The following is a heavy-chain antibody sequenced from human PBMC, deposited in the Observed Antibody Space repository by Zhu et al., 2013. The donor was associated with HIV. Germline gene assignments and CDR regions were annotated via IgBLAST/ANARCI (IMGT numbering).Heavy chain of an antibody. CDR1: GYTFTSYG. CDR3: ARAGSGLRITIFGVVPDAFDI. J-gene: IGHJ3*02. CDR2: ISAYNGNT. Sequence: QVQLVQSGAEVKKPGASVKVSCKASGYTFTSYGISWVRQAPGQGLEWMGWISAYNGNTNYAQKLQGRVTMTTDTSTSTAYMELRSLRSDDTAVYYCARAGSGLRITIFGVVPDAFDIWGQGTMVTVSS. D-gene: IGHD3-3*01. V-gene: IGHV1-18*01.